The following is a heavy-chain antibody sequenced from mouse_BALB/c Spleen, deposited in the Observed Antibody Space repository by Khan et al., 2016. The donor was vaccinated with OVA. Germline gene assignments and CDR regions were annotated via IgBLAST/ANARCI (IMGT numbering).Heavy chain of an antibody. Sequence: EVKLEGSGPGLVKPSQSLSLTCTVTGYSITSDYAWNWIRQFPGNKLEWMGYISSSGSTTYNPSLKSRISITRDTSKDQFFLQLKSVASEDTATYYCASELGRYYALDYWGQGTSVTVSS. D-gene: IGHD4-1*01. CDR3: ASELGRYYALDY. V-gene: IGHV3-2*02. J-gene: IGHJ4*01. CDR1: GYSITSDYA. CDR2: ISSSGST.